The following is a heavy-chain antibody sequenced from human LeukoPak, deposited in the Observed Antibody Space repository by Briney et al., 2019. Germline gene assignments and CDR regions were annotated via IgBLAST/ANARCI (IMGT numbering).Heavy chain of an antibody. D-gene: IGHD6-13*01. J-gene: IGHJ4*02. CDR1: GFTFSSYS. V-gene: IGHV3-21*01. CDR2: ISSSSSYI. CDR3: ARVGASSIAAAGLFDY. Sequence: GGSLRLSCAASGFTFSSYSMNWVRQAPGKGLEWVSSISSSSSYIYYADSVKGRFTISRDNAKNSLYLQVNSLRAEDTAVYYCARVGASSIAAAGLFDYWGQGTLVTVSS.